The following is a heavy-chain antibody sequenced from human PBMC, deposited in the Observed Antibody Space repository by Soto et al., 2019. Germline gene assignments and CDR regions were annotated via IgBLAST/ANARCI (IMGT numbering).Heavy chain of an antibody. CDR3: ASATGGDSEYYFDY. Sequence: SETLSLTCTVSGVSISSGGYYWGWIRQHPGRGLEWIGNIYHSGRTYYNPSLKSRVIMSVDTSKNHFSLNPNSVTAADTAMYFCASATGGDSEYYFDYWGPGTLLSVSS. J-gene: IGHJ4*02. CDR2: IYHSGRT. V-gene: IGHV4-31*03. CDR1: GVSISSGGYY. D-gene: IGHD4-17*01.